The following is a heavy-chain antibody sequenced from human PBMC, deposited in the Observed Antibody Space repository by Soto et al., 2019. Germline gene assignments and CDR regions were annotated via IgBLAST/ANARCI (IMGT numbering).Heavy chain of an antibody. D-gene: IGHD1-26*01. J-gene: IGHJ6*02. CDR1: GYTFTSYY. CDR2: INPSGGST. V-gene: IGHV1-46*01. Sequence: GASVKVSCKASGYTFTSYYMHWVRQAPGQGLEWMGIINPSGGSTSYAQKFQGRVTMTRDTSTSTVYMELSSLRSEDTAVYYCARARIVGATTFGGMDVWGQGTTVTVSS. CDR3: ARARIVGATTFGGMDV.